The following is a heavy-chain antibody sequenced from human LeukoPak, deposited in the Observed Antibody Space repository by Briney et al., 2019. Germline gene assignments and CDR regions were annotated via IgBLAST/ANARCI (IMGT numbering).Heavy chain of an antibody. Sequence: PSETLSLTCTVSGGSISPYYWGWIRQPPGKGLEFIGFMHYSGSANYHPSLKSRVTISLDTSENQFSLNLSSVTAADTAMYYCARGDGEYTYGYYFDSWGQGTLVTVSS. J-gene: IGHJ4*02. CDR1: GGSISPYY. CDR3: ARGDGEYTYGYYFDS. V-gene: IGHV4-59*01. CDR2: MHYSGSA. D-gene: IGHD5-18*01.